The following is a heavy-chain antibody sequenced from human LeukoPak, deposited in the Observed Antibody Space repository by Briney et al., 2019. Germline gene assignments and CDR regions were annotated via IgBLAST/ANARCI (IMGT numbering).Heavy chain of an antibody. CDR1: GYTFTSYD. CDR2: MNPNSGNT. D-gene: IGHD6-13*01. CDR3: ARGRSSSWYVSGYYYYMDV. V-gene: IGHV1-8*03. Sequence: ASVKVSCKASGYTFTSYDINWVRQATGQGLEWMGWMNPNSGNTGYAQKFQGRVTITRNTSISTAYMELSSLRSEDTAVYYCARGRSSSWYVSGYYYYMDVWGKGTTVTVSS. J-gene: IGHJ6*03.